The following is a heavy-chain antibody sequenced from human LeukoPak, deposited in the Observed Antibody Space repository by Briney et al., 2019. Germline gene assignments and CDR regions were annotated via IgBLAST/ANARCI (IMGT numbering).Heavy chain of an antibody. D-gene: IGHD3-22*01. Sequence: GGSLRLSCSASGFTFSTYFMHWVSQAPGKGLECVSAITGSGGSTYYADSVKGRFTISRDNPKNTLYLQMSSLRAEDTAVYYCVRDQRGGSSGYYDSWGQGTLVTVSS. J-gene: IGHJ4*02. CDR3: VRDQRGGSSGYYDS. V-gene: IGHV3-64D*06. CDR1: GFTFSTYF. CDR2: ITGSGGST.